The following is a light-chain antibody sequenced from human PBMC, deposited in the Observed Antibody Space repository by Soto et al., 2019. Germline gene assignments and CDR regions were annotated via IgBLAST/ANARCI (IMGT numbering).Light chain of an antibody. Sequence: FVLTQSPVTLSLSPGESATLSCRASQSVSTYLAWYQQKPGQPPRLLIYDTSYRVAGIPTRFTGSRSGTGFTLTISSLEPEDFGLYICHQWNTFGQGTRLEIK. CDR3: HQWNT. CDR1: QSVSTY. J-gene: IGKJ5*01. CDR2: DTS. V-gene: IGKV3-11*01.